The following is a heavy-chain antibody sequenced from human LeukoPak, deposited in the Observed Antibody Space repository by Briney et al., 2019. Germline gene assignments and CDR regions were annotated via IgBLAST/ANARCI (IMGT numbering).Heavy chain of an antibody. D-gene: IGHD2-15*01. V-gene: IGHV3-7*01. CDR2: VNPGGSVQ. CDR1: GVAIGNSW. J-gene: IGHJ1*01. Sequence: GGSLRLSCIASGVAIGNSWMSWVPQSPGKRLEWVANVNPGGSVQNYVDSVTGRFTISRDNAKNSLYLQMNNLRADDTAVYYCATTFPYCSEDNCALGGQGTLVTVSS. CDR3: ATTFPYCSEDNCAL.